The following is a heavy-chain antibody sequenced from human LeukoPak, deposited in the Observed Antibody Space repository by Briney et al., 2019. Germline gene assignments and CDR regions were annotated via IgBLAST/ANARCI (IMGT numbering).Heavy chain of an antibody. D-gene: IGHD1-26*01. CDR2: ISGDGSST. CDR3: ARDDSGSSGY. Sequence: GGSLRLSCAASGFPFSSYWMYWVRQAPGRGLVWVSRISGDGSSTHYAASVKGRFTISRDNAKNTLSLQMKSLRAEDTAVYYCARDDSGSSGYWGQGTLVAVSS. V-gene: IGHV3-74*01. CDR1: GFPFSSYW. J-gene: IGHJ4*02.